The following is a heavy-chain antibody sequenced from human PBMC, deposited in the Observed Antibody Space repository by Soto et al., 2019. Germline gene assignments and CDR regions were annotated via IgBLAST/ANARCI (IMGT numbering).Heavy chain of an antibody. J-gene: IGHJ6*02. V-gene: IGHV3-74*01. CDR1: GFTFSNDW. CDR3: ARERTSKGGMDV. Sequence: GGSLRLSCAASGFTFSNDWMNWVRQGPGKGQEWVSRIISGGSRVSYADSVKGRFTIARDNAKNTLYLEMHSLTAEDTAVYYCARERTSKGGMDVWCQGTTVTVSS. CDR2: IISGGSRV.